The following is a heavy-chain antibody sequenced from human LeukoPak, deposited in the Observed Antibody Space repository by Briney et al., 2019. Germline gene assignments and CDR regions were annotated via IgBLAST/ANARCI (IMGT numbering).Heavy chain of an antibody. V-gene: IGHV3-7*01. Sequence: GGSLRLSCAASGFTFDTYWMSWVRQAPGKGLEWVANIKQDGSEKDYVDSVKGRFTISRDNAKNSLYLQMNSLRAEDTAVYYCARDDYDSSNGAFDIWGQGTMVTVSS. J-gene: IGHJ3*02. CDR3: ARDDYDSSNGAFDI. CDR2: IKQDGSEK. CDR1: GFTFDTYW. D-gene: IGHD3-22*01.